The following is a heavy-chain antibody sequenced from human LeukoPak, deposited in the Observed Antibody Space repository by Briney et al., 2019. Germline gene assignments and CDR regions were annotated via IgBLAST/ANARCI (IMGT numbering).Heavy chain of an antibody. CDR3: ARGAHDYTSIDDY. CDR2: INPYSGDT. J-gene: IGHJ4*02. V-gene: IGHV1-2*02. CDR1: GYTFTDFY. Sequence: ASVKVSCKASGYTFTDFYMHWVRQAPEQGLEWMGWINPYSGDTNYAQKFQGRVTMTRDTSISSAYMELSRLRSDDTAVYYCARGAHDYTSIDDYWGQGTLVTVSS. D-gene: IGHD4-11*01.